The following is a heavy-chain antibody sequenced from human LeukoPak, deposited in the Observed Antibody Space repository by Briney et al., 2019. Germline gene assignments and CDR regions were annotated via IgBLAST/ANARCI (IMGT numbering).Heavy chain of an antibody. CDR3: ARDREYYYDSSGYYSLVGASDI. D-gene: IGHD3-22*01. CDR1: GFTFSSYG. J-gene: IGHJ3*02. CDR2: IWYDGSNK. V-gene: IGHV3-33*01. Sequence: GGFLRLSCAASGFTFSSYGMHWVRQAPGKGLEWVAVIWYDGSNKYYADSVKGRFTISRDNSKNTLYLQMNSLRAEDTAVYYCARDREYYYDSSGYYSLVGASDIWGQGTMVTVSS.